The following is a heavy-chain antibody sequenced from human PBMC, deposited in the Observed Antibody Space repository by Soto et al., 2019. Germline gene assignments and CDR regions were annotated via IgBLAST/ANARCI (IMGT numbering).Heavy chain of an antibody. CDR3: ASGAHSSSSSSKLYYYYGMDV. CDR2: IIPIFGTA. Sequence: SVKVSCKASGGTFSSYAISWVRQAPGQGLEWMGGIIPIFGTANYAQKFQGRVTITADESTSTAYMELSSLRSEDTAVYYCASGAHSSSSSSKLYYYYGMDVWGQGTTVTVSS. D-gene: IGHD6-6*01. V-gene: IGHV1-69*13. CDR1: GGTFSSYA. J-gene: IGHJ6*02.